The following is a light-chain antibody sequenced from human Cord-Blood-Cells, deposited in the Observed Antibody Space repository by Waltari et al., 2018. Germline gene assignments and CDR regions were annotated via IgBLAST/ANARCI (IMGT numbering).Light chain of an antibody. CDR3: SSYAGSNNFV. V-gene: IGLV2-8*01. CDR1: SSDVGGSHN. Sequence: QSALTQPPSASGSPGQSVTISCTGTSSDVGGSHNVTWYQQHPGKAPKLMIYEVSKRHSGVPDRFSGSKSGNTASLTVSGFQAEDEADYYCSSYAGSNNFVFGTGTKVTVL. CDR2: EVS. J-gene: IGLJ1*01.